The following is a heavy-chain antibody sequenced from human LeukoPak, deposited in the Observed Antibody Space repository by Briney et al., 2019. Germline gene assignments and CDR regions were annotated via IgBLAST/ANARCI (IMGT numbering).Heavy chain of an antibody. CDR2: ISAYNGNT. J-gene: IGHJ4*02. CDR1: GYTSTSYG. D-gene: IGHD3-10*01. V-gene: IGHV1-18*01. Sequence: ASVKVSCKASGYTSTSYGISWVRQATGQGLEWLGWISAYNGNTNYAQKLQGRVTMTTDTSTSTAYMVLRSLRSDDTAVYYWARAPLVYANDYGGQGPLVTVSS. CDR3: ARAPLVYANDY.